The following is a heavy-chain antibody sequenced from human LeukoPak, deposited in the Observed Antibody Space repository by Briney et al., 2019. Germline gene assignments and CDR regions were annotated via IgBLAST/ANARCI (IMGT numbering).Heavy chain of an antibody. CDR2: ISYDGSNK. CDR1: GFTFSIYG. D-gene: IGHD6-13*01. J-gene: IGHJ6*01. V-gene: IGHV3-30*03. Sequence: PGGSLRLSCAASGFTFSIYGMHWARQAPGKGLEWVAVISYDGSNKYYADSVKGRFTISRDNSKNTLYLQMNSLRAEDTAVYYCVRDRGIASTGGYGMYLWGQGTTVTVSS. CDR3: VRDRGIASTGGYGMYL.